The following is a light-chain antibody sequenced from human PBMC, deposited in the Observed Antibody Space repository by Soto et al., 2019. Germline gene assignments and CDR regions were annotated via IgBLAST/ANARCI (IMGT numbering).Light chain of an antibody. J-gene: IGKJ5*01. CDR3: QQYGESAPFT. V-gene: IGKV3-20*01. CDR2: AAS. Sequence: EFVLTQSPDTLSLLPGETATLSCRASQSVTSNYLAWYHQKPGQAPRLLIYAASRRATGIPDRFSGSGSGTDFSLTVSRLEPEDFGMFFGQQYGESAPFTFGHGTRLEIE. CDR1: QSVTSNY.